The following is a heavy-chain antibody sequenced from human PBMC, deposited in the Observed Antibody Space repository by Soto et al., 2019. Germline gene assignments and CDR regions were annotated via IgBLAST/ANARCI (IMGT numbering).Heavy chain of an antibody. CDR2: IKQDGSEK. CDR1: GFTFSRYW. V-gene: IGHV3-7*04. Sequence: EVQLVESGGGLVQPGGSLRLSCAASGFTFSRYWMSWVRQAPGKGLEWVANIKQDGSEKYYVDSVKGRFTISRDNAKNSLYLQMNSLRAEDTAVYYCARGGEWLPDWGQGTLVTVSS. J-gene: IGHJ4*02. CDR3: ARGGEWLPD. D-gene: IGHD5-12*01.